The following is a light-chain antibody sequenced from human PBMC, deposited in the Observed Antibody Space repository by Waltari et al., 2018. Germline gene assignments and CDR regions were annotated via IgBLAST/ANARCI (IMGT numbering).Light chain of an antibody. J-gene: IGLJ1*01. V-gene: IGLV1-44*01. Sequence: LTQSSSVSGAPGQTVTISCSGSISTIIRGAVDWYRQLPGKAPNLLIYRNDQRPSGVPDRVSGSRSGTSASLAISGLLSEDEADYFCATWDDNLSTHVFGSGTKVTVL. CDR1: ISTIIRGA. CDR3: ATWDDNLSTHV. CDR2: RND.